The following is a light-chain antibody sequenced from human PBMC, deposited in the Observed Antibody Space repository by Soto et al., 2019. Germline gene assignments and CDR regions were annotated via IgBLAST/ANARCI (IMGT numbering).Light chain of an antibody. V-gene: IGKV1-39*01. CDR3: QQSYNIPLT. CDR2: VAS. Sequence: DIQMTQSPSSLSASVGDTVTITCRASQTINSYLNWYQRKPGQAPKLLIYVASSLQSGVPSRFSGRGSGTDFTLTISSLEPEDFATYYCQQSYNIPLTFGPGTKVDFK. CDR1: QTINSY. J-gene: IGKJ3*01.